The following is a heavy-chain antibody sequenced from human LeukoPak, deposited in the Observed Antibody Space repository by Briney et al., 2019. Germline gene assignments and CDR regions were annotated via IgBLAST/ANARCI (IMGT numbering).Heavy chain of an antibody. CDR2: IYTSEST. V-gene: IGHV4-4*07. D-gene: IGHD2-15*01. Sequence: SETLSLTCTVSGGSISAYSWSWIRQPAGKGLEWIGRIYTSESTNYNPSLKSRVTMSLDTSKNQFSLRLNSATAEDTAVYYCAKDGSVLSKHWGQGTLVTVSS. CDR1: GGSISAYS. J-gene: IGHJ4*02. CDR3: AKDGSVLSKH.